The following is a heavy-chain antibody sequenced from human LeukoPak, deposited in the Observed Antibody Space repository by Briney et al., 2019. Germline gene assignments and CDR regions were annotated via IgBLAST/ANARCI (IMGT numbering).Heavy chain of an antibody. J-gene: IGHJ4*02. Sequence: SGGSLRLSCAASGFSFSRYSMNWVRQAPGKGLEWVSAISGSGGSTYYADSVKGRFTISRDNSKNTLYLQMNSLRAEDTAVYYCAKLPPPYCSSTSCPDYWGQGTLVTVSS. CDR3: AKLPPPYCSSTSCPDY. V-gene: IGHV3-23*01. CDR2: ISGSGGST. D-gene: IGHD2-2*01. CDR1: GFSFSRYS.